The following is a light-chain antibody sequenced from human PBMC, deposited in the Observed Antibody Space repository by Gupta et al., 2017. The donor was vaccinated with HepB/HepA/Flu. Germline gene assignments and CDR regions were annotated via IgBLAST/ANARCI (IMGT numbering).Light chain of an antibody. CDR1: QSFTSGY. CDR2: GAS. J-gene: IGKJ4*01. V-gene: IGKV3-20*01. CDR3: QHYDYSIPLS. Sequence: EIVLTQSPVTLSLSPGERATLSCRASQSFTSGYLAWYQQKPGQAPRLLIYGASSRATGIPDRFSGSESGTDFTLTISRLEPEDFAVYYCQHYDYSIPLSFGGGTKVEMK.